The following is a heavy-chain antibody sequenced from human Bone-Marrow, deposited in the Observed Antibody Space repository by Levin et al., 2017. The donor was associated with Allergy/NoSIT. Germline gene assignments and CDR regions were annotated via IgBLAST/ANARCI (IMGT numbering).Heavy chain of an antibody. CDR1: GFTFSSYA. Sequence: PGESLKISCAASGFTFSSYAMSWVRQAPGKGLEWVSAISGSGGSTYYADSVKGRFTISRDNSKNTLYLQMNSLRAEDTAVYYCAKHRSGGYCSSTSCYYFDYWGQGTLVTVSS. V-gene: IGHV3-23*01. J-gene: IGHJ4*02. D-gene: IGHD2-2*01. CDR3: AKHRSGGYCSSTSCYYFDY. CDR2: ISGSGGST.